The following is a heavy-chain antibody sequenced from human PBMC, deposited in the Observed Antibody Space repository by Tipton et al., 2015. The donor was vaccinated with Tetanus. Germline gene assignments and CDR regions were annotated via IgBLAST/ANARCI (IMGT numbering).Heavy chain of an antibody. D-gene: IGHD3-16*01. V-gene: IGHV4-4*07. CDR1: RGPISSYF. J-gene: IGHJ4*02. CDR2: ISNGNT. CDR3: ARGITDDYSRRFDY. Sequence: TLSLTCTVSRGPISSYFWSWIRQPAGKGLEWIGHISNGNTDYASSLKSRLTLSVDTSKNQISLNLRSVTAADAGMYYCARGITDDYSRRFDYWGQGTLVAVSS.